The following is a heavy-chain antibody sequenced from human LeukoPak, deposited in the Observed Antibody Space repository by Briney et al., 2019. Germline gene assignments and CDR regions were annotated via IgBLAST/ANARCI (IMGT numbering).Heavy chain of an antibody. V-gene: IGHV1-2*02. CDR1: GYTFTDYH. D-gene: IGHD3-10*01. Sequence: GASVKVSCKASGYTFTDYHMHWVRQAPGQGLEWMGWINPNSGGTNYAQRFQGRVTMTRDTSISTAYMELSRLRSDDTAVYYCARVYGDHYGSGVIDYWGQGTLVTVSS. J-gene: IGHJ4*02. CDR2: INPNSGGT. CDR3: ARVYGDHYGSGVIDY.